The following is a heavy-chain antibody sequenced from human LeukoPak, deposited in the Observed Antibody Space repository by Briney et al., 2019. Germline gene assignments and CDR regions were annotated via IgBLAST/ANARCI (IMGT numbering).Heavy chain of an antibody. CDR2: IYHSGST. Sequence: PSQTLSLTCTVSGGSISSGGYYWSWIRQPPGKGLEWIGYIYHSGSTYYNPSLKSRVTISVDRSKNQFSLKLSSVTAADTAVYYCARVAGERCSGCSGVIDYWGQGTLVTVSS. D-gene: IGHD6-19*01. CDR1: GGSISSGGYY. J-gene: IGHJ4*02. CDR3: ARVAGERCSGCSGVIDY. V-gene: IGHV4-30-2*01.